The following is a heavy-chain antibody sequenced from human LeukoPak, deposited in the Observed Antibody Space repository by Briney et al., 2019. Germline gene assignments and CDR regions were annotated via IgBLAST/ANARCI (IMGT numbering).Heavy chain of an antibody. CDR2: IYYSGST. CDR1: GGSISSYY. Sequence: SETLSLTCTVSGGSISSYYWSWIRQPPGKGLEWIGYIYYSGSTNYNPSLKSRVTISVDTSQNQFSLNLNSVTAADTAVYYCARYDSSSAGFDFWGQGTLVTVSS. V-gene: IGHV4-59*01. D-gene: IGHD3-22*01. CDR3: ARYDSSSAGFDF. J-gene: IGHJ4*02.